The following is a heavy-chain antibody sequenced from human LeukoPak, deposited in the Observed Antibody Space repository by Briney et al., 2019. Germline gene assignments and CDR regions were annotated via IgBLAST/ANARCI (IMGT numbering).Heavy chain of an antibody. V-gene: IGHV4-39*07. CDR1: GDSISTSNSY. CDR3: ARAALRTPLTYFDY. Sequence: SETLSLTCAVSGDSISTSNSYWGWIRRPPGKGLEWVGSIYYSGNTYYNPSLKSRVTISVDTSKNQFSLKLSSVTAADTAVYYCARAALRTPLTYFDYWGQGTLVTVSS. D-gene: IGHD5-12*01. J-gene: IGHJ4*02. CDR2: IYYSGNT.